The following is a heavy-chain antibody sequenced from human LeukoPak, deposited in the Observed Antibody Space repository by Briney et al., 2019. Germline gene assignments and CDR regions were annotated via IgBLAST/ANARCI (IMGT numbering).Heavy chain of an antibody. J-gene: IGHJ4*02. Sequence: GGALQISCNGAGSRFTSYWISWVRPMPGKGREWMGRIDPSDSYTIYSASFQGHVTISADKSISTAYLQWSSLKASDTAMYYCASEYSGWSGEGNWGQGTLVTVSS. V-gene: IGHV5-10-1*01. D-gene: IGHD6-19*01. CDR1: GSRFTSYW. CDR2: IDPSDSYT. CDR3: ASEYSGWSGEGN.